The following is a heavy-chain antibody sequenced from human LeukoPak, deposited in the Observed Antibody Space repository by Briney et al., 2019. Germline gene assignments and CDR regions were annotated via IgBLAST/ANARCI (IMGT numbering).Heavy chain of an antibody. CDR3: ARRQSSTSCYQCDY. V-gene: IGHV1-69*05. CDR1: GGTFSSYA. D-gene: IGHD2-2*01. J-gene: IGHJ4*02. Sequence: SVKVSCKASGGTFSSYAISWVRQAPGRGLEWMGGTIPIFGTANYAQKFQGRVTITTDESTSTAYMELSSLRSEDTAVYYCARRQSSTSCYQCDYWGQGTLVTVSS. CDR2: TIPIFGTA.